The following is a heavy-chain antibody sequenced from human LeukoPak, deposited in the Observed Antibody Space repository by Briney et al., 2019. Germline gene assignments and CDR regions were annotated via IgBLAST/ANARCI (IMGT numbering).Heavy chain of an antibody. J-gene: IGHJ4*02. CDR3: TRDGPFGGNSYFDY. V-gene: IGHV3-49*04. CDR1: GFTFGGYA. D-gene: IGHD3-16*01. CDR2: IRSKSYGGTT. Sequence: SLRLSCTATGFTFGGYAMSWVRQAAGKGLEWVGFIRSKSYGGTTEYAASVKGRFSISRDDSKGIAYLQMTSLNTEDTAIYYCTRDGPFGGNSYFDYWGQGTLVTVSS.